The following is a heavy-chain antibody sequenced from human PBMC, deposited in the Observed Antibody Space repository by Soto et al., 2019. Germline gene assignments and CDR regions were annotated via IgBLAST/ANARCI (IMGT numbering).Heavy chain of an antibody. V-gene: IGHV3-7*01. CDR3: ARVRTPFKYYFDY. Sequence: EVQLVESGGGLVQPGGSLRLSCAASGFTFSSYWMSWVRQAPGKGLEWVANIKQDGREKYYLESVKGRFTISRDNAKNSLYLQMNSLRAEDTAVYYCARVRTPFKYYFDYWGQGTLVTVSS. CDR1: GFTFSSYW. CDR2: IKQDGREK. J-gene: IGHJ4*02.